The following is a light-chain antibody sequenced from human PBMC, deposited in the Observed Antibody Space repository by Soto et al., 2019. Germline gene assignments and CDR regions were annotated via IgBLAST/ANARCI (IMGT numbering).Light chain of an antibody. CDR2: EVS. CDR1: SSDVGGYNL. J-gene: IGLJ2*01. CDR3: CSYAGSSTLV. V-gene: IGLV2-23*02. Sequence: QSVLTQPASVSGSPGQSITISCTGTSSDVGGYNLVSWYQQHPGKAPKLMIYEVSKRTSGVSNRFSGSKSGNTASLTISGLQAEDEADYYCCSYAGSSTLVFGGGTKLTVL.